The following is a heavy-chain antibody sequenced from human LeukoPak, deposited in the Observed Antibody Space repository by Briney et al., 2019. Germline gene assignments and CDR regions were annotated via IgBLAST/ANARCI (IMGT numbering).Heavy chain of an antibody. V-gene: IGHV1-2*02. J-gene: IGHJ1*01. CDR1: GYTFTGYY. Sequence: GASVKVSCKASGYTFTGYYMHWVRQAPGQGLEWMGWINPNSGGTNYAQKFQGRVTMTRGTSISTAYMELSRLRSDDTAVYYCARVGGYCSSTSCYRGYFQHWGQGTLVTVSS. CDR2: INPNSGGT. CDR3: ARVGGYCSSTSCYRGYFQH. D-gene: IGHD2-2*02.